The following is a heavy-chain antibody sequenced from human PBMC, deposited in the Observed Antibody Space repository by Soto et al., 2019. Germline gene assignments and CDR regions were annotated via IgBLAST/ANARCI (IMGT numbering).Heavy chain of an antibody. CDR3: AADYYDSSGYYPY. J-gene: IGHJ4*02. CDR1: GFTFTSSA. Sequence: SVKVSCKASGFTFTSSAVQWVRQARGQRLELIGWIVVGSGNTNYAQKFQERVTITRAXXXXXAXMXMXXXXSEXTAVYYCAADYYDSSGYYPYWGQGTLVTVSS. CDR2: IVVGSGNT. V-gene: IGHV1-58*01. D-gene: IGHD3-22*01.